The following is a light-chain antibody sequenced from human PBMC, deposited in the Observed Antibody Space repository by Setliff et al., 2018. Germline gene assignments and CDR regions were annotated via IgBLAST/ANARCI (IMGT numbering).Light chain of an antibody. CDR1: GSNIGNNY. J-gene: IGLJ2*01. CDR3: GAWDSSLSAVL. V-gene: IGLV1-51*01. Sequence: QSVLTQPASVSAAPGQKVTISCSGSGSNIGNNYVFWCQQLPGTAPKLLIYDNNKRPSGIPDRFSGSKSGTSATLGITGLQTGDEADYYCGAWDSSLSAVLFGGGTK. CDR2: DNN.